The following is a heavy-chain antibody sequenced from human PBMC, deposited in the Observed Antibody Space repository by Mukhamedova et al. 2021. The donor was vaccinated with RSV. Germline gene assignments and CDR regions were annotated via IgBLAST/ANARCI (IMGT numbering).Heavy chain of an antibody. D-gene: IGHD6-6*01. Sequence: MGWINPNSGGTNYAQKFQGRVTMTRDTSISTAYMELSRLRSDDTPVYYCARDPSSSSPWFWDYWGQGTLVTVSS. J-gene: IGHJ4*02. CDR2: INPNSGGT. V-gene: IGHV1-2*02. CDR3: ARDPSSSSPWFWDY.